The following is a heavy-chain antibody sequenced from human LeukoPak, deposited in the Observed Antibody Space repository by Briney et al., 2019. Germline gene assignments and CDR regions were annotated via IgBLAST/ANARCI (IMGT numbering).Heavy chain of an antibody. J-gene: IGHJ3*02. D-gene: IGHD2-2*01. CDR2: INHSGST. CDR1: GGSFSGYY. Sequence: KSSETLSLTCAVYGGSFSGYYWSWIRQPPGKGLEWIGEINHSGSTNYNPSLKSRVTISVDTSKNQFSLKLSSVTAADTAVYYCHKTSAYDAFDIWGQGTMVTVSS. V-gene: IGHV4-34*01. CDR3: HKTSAYDAFDI.